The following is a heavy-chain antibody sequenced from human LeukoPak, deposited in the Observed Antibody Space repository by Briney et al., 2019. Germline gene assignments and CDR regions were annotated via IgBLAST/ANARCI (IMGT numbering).Heavy chain of an antibody. D-gene: IGHD3-10*01. J-gene: IGHJ4*02. Sequence: GRSLRLSCAASGFTFSNYAMHWVRQAAGKGLEWVAVISYDGSNKYYADSVKGRFTISRDNSKNTLYLQMNSLRAEDTAVYYCARGSWRLVRGAASFESWGQGTLVTVSS. CDR1: GFTFSNYA. CDR2: ISYDGSNK. CDR3: ARGSWRLVRGAASFES. V-gene: IGHV3-30-3*01.